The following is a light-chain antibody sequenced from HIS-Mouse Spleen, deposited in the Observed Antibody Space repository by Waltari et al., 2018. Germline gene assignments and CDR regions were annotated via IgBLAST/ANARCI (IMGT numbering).Light chain of an antibody. CDR1: QDISNY. CDR2: DAS. J-gene: IGKJ4*01. Sequence: DIQMTQSPSSLSASVGDRVTITSQASQDISNYLNWYQQKPGKAPKLLIYDASNLETGVPSRFSGSGSGTDFTFTISILQPEDIATYYCQQYDNLQLTFGGGTKVEIK. CDR3: QQYDNLQLT. V-gene: IGKV1-33*01.